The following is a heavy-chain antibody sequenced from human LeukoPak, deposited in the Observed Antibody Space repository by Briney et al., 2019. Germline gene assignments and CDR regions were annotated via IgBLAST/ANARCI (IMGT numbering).Heavy chain of an antibody. J-gene: IGHJ4*02. CDR3: ARDRWGGAAAGNTNFDY. CDR2: ISYDGSNK. CDR1: GFTFSSYG. D-gene: IGHD6-13*01. V-gene: IGHV3-30*03. Sequence: GGSLRLSCAASGFTFSSYGMHWVRQASGKGLEWVAVISYDGSNKYYADSVKGRFTISRDNSKNTLYLQMNSLRAEDTAVYYCARDRWGGAAAGNTNFDYWGQGTLVTVSS.